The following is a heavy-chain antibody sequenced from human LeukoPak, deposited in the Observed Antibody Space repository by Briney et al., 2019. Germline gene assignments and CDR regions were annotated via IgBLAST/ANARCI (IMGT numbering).Heavy chain of an antibody. V-gene: IGHV3-43*01. D-gene: IGHD3-10*01. CDR2: ISWDGDSS. J-gene: IGHJ6*04. CDR3: ARGRGSGTYYTRGYYMDV. Sequence: GGSLRLSCAASGFTFDDYTMHWVRQAPGKGLEWVSLISWDGDSSSYADSVKGRFTISRDNGKNSLYLQMNSLRAEDTAVYYCARGRGSGTYYTRGYYMDVWGKGTTVTISS. CDR1: GFTFDDYT.